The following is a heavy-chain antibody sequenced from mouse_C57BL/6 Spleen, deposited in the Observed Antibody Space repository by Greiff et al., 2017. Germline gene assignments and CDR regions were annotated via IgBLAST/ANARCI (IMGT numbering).Heavy chain of an antibody. CDR1: GFSLTSYG. V-gene: IGHV2-2*01. Sequence: VKLQESGPGLVQPSQSLSITCTVSGFSLTSYGVHWVRQSPGKGLEWLGVIWSGGSTDYNAAFISRLSISKDNSKSQVFFKMNSLQADDTAIYYCAKGGSGGYFDVWGTGTTVTVSS. CDR2: IWSGGST. D-gene: IGHD3-1*01. CDR3: AKGGSGGYFDV. J-gene: IGHJ1*03.